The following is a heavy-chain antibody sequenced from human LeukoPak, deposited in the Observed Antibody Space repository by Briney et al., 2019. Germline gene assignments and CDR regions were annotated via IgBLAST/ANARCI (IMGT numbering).Heavy chain of an antibody. Sequence: ASVKVSCKASGYTFTTYAIHWVRQAPGQRLEWMGWINAGNGNTEYSQRFQGRVTVTRDTSASTAYMELSSLRSEDTAVYYCARVMSPPYKFNPPFHYWGQGTLVTVSS. CDR1: GYTFTTYA. V-gene: IGHV1-3*01. D-gene: IGHD1-14*01. CDR3: ARVMSPPYKFNPPFHY. CDR2: INAGNGNT. J-gene: IGHJ4*02.